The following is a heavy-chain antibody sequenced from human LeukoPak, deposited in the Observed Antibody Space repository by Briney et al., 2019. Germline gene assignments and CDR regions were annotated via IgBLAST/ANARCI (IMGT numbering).Heavy chain of an antibody. J-gene: IGHJ4*02. CDR3: ARHYGH. D-gene: IGHD3-10*01. CDR2: IYDSGST. V-gene: IGHV4-39*01. CDR1: GDSIRSSYYE. Sequence: SETLSLTCTVSGDSIRSSYYEWGRLRQPPGKGLEWIGSIYDSGSTYYNTSLKSRVTISVDTSKNQFSLKLNSVTAADTAVYYCARHYGHWGQGTLVTVSS.